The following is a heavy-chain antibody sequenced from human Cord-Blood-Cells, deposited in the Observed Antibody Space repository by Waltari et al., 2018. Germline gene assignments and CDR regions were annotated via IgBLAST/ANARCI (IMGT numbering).Heavy chain of an antibody. CDR2: ISYDRSNK. V-gene: IGHV3-30*18. Sequence: QVQLVESGGGVVRPGRSLRLSCAASGFTFSSGGMHWGRDAPGKGVGWVAVISYDRSNKNYAGSGKALFTICRDNTKNTRYLRMNSLCAEDKAVYYCAKDYYDFSYVFAYWGQGTLVTVSS. CDR3: AKDYYDFSYVFAY. CDR1: GFTFSSGG. J-gene: IGHJ4*02. D-gene: IGHD3-3*01.